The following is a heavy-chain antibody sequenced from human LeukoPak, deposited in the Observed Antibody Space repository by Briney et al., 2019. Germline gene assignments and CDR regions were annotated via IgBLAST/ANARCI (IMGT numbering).Heavy chain of an antibody. J-gene: IGHJ5*02. V-gene: IGHV3-33*01. CDR1: GFTFSSYG. CDR2: IWYDGSNK. CDR3: ARTIGELNWFDP. Sequence: PGRSLRLSCAASGFTFSSYGMHWVRQAPGKGLEWVAVIWYDGSNKYYADSVKGRFTISRDNSKNTLYLQMNSLRAEDTAVYYCARTIGELNWFDPWGQGTLVTVSS. D-gene: IGHD3-10*01.